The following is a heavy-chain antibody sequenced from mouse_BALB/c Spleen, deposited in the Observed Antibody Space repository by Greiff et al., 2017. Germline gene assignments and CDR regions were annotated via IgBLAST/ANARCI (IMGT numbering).Heavy chain of an antibody. CDR1: GFTFSSFG. J-gene: IGHJ4*01. V-gene: IGHV5-17*02. D-gene: IGHD2-4*01. Sequence: EVKVVESGGGLVQPGGSRKLSCAASGFTFSSFGMHWVRQAPEKGLEWVAYISSGSSTIYYADTVKGRFTISRDNPKNTLFLQMTSLRSEDTAMYYCARSPSMITTKGYAMDYWGQGTSVTVSS. CDR2: ISSGSSTI. CDR3: ARSPSMITTKGYAMDY.